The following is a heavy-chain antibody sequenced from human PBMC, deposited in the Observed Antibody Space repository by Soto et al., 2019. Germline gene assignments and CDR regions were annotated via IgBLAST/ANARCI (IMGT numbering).Heavy chain of an antibody. Sequence: GESLKISCKGSGYTFTSDWINWVRQMPGKGLEWMGRIDPSDSNTNYSPSFQGHVTISADKSISTAYLQWSSLKASDTAMYYCARTSMQSRGYSYGHGGMDVWGQGTTVTVSS. CDR3: ARTSMQSRGYSYGHGGMDV. J-gene: IGHJ6*02. D-gene: IGHD5-18*01. CDR2: IDPSDSNT. V-gene: IGHV5-10-1*01. CDR1: GYTFTSDW.